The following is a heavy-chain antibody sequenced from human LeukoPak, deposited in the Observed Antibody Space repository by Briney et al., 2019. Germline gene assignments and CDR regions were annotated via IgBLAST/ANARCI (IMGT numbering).Heavy chain of an antibody. V-gene: IGHV1-2*06. CDR3: AKVPPSITAAGNWLGP. CDR1: GYTFTGYY. Sequence: ASVKVSCKASGYTFTGYYIHWVRQAPGQGLEWMGRINPNTGGTDYAQKFQGRVTMTRDKSITTAYMELSRLTSDDTAIYYCAKVPPSITAAGNWLGPWGQGALVTVSS. CDR2: INPNTGGT. J-gene: IGHJ5*02. D-gene: IGHD6-13*01.